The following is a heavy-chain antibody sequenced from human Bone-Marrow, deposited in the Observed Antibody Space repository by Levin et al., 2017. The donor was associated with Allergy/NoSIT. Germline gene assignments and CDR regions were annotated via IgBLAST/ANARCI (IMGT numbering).Heavy chain of an antibody. Sequence: GESLKISCAASGFTFSSYAMSWVRQAPGKGLEWVSAISGSGGSTYYADSVKGRFTISRDNSKNTLYLQMNSLRAEDTAVYYCAKEVKKMVQGAGFDYWGQGTLVTVSS. J-gene: IGHJ4*02. CDR3: AKEVKKMVQGAGFDY. D-gene: IGHD3-10*01. CDR2: ISGSGGST. CDR1: GFTFSSYA. V-gene: IGHV3-23*01.